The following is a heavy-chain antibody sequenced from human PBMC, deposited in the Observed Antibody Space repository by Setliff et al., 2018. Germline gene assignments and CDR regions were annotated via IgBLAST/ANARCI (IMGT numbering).Heavy chain of an antibody. V-gene: IGHV3-23*03. D-gene: IGHD1-7*01. J-gene: IGHJ4*02. CDR1: GFTSSPYA. CDR2: IYSGDRNT. Sequence: GGSLRLSCAASGFTSSPYAMSWVRQAPGKGLEWVSTIYSGDRNTFYIDSVKGRFTIFRDGSKNTLYLQMTSLRVEDTAVYYCAEPQVELRWGFESWGQGTLVTVSS. CDR3: AEPQVELRWGFES.